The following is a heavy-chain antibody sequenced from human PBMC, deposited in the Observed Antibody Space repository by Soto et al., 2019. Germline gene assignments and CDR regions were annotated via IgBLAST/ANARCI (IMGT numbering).Heavy chain of an antibody. Sequence: GASVKVSCKASGFTFTSSAVQWVRQARGQRLEWIGWIVVGGGNTNYAQKFQERVTITRDMSTSTAYMELSSLRSEDTAVYYCAAANGYYYDSSGYYRRAFDIWGQGTMVTVSS. D-gene: IGHD3-22*01. CDR1: GFTFTSSA. CDR3: AAANGYYYDSSGYYRRAFDI. V-gene: IGHV1-58*01. CDR2: IVVGGGNT. J-gene: IGHJ3*02.